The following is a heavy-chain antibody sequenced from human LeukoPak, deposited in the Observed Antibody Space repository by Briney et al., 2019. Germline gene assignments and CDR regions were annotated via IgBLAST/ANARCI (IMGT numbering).Heavy chain of an antibody. D-gene: IGHD5-24*01. CDR3: ARGVEMATIGGYNWFDP. V-gene: IGHV4-4*07. J-gene: IGHJ5*02. CDR2: IYTRGST. CDR1: GASISSYY. Sequence: SETLSLTCTVSGASISSYYWTWLRQPAGKGLEGIGRIYTRGSTYYNPSLKSRVTMSVDTSKNQFSLKLSSVTAADTAVYYCARGVEMATIGGYNWFDPWGQGTLVTVSS.